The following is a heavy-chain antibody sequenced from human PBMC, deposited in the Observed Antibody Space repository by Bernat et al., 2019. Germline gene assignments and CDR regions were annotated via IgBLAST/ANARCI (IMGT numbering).Heavy chain of an antibody. Sequence: QLQLQESGPGLVKPSETLSLTCTVSGGSISSSSYYWGWIRQPPGKGLEWIGSIYYSGSTYYNPSLKSRVTISVDTSKNQFSLKLSSVTAADTAVYYRARWPPIAVAGKGLDYWGQGTLVTVSS. CDR2: IYYSGST. D-gene: IGHD6-19*01. J-gene: IGHJ4*02. V-gene: IGHV4-39*01. CDR3: ARWPPIAVAGKGLDY. CDR1: GGSISSSSYY.